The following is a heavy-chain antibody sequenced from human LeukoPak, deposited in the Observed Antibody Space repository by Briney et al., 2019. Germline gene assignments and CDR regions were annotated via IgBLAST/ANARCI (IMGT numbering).Heavy chain of an antibody. D-gene: IGHD3-10*01. CDR1: GGSISSYY. Sequence: KTSETLSLTCTVSGGSISSYYWSWIRQPPGKGLEWIGYIYYSGSTNYNPSLKSRVTISVDTSKNQFSLKLSSVTAADTAVYYCARLTMVRGVIDYWGQGTLVTVSS. V-gene: IGHV4-59*01. CDR2: IYYSGST. CDR3: ARLTMVRGVIDY. J-gene: IGHJ4*02.